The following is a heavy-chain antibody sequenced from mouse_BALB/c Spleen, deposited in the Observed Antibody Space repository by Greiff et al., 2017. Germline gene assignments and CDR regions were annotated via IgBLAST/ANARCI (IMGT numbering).Heavy chain of an antibody. CDR1: GFTFSSYG. CDR2: INSNGGST. V-gene: IGHV5-6-3*01. D-gene: IGHD1-1*01. CDR3: ARDKNYYGSSYFDV. Sequence: EVQRVESGGGLVQPGGSLKLSCAASGFTFSSYGMSWVRQTPDKRLELVATINSNGGSTYYPDSVKGRFTISRDNAKNTLYLQMSSLKSEDTAMYYCARDKNYYGSSYFDVWGAGTTVTVSS. J-gene: IGHJ1*01.